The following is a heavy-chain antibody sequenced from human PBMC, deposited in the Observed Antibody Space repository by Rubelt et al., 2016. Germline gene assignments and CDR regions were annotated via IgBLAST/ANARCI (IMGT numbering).Heavy chain of an antibody. CDR3: ARTQDMTTVDY. V-gene: IGHV1-2*02. CDR2: INPNSGGT. D-gene: IGHD4-11*01. CDR1: GYTFTGYY. J-gene: IGHJ4*02. Sequence: QVQLVQSGAEVKKPGASVKVSCKASGYTFTGYYMHWVRQAPGQGLEWMGWINPNSGGTNYAQKFQGRVTMTRETSIRTAYMERSRLRVDDRAVDCWARTQDMTTVDYWGQGTLVTVSS.